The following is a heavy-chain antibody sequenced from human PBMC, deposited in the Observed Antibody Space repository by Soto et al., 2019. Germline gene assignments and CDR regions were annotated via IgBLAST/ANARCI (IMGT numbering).Heavy chain of an antibody. J-gene: IGHJ4*02. V-gene: IGHV4-31*03. CDR3: SRGDY. CDR1: GESIDTAGYY. CDR2: ISPSGAS. Sequence: QVQLQESGPRLVRPSQTLSLTCTVSGESIDTAGYYWTWIRQRPGKGLEWLGFISPSGASYYNSSLKSRLSISLDTSQNQFSLKVSSVTAADTAVYFCSRGDYWGQGMLVTVSS.